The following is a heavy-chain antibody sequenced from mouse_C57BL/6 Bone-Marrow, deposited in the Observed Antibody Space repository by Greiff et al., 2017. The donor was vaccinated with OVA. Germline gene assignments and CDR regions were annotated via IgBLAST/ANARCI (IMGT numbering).Heavy chain of an antibody. V-gene: IGHV5-4*01. CDR3: ARDGGTFDY. D-gene: IGHD3-3*01. Sequence: VQLKESGGGLVKPGGSLKLSCAASGFTFSSYAMSWVRQTPEKRLEWVATISDGGSYTYYPDNVKGRFTISRDNAKNNLYLQMSHLKSEDTAMYYCARDGGTFDYWGQGTTLTVSS. J-gene: IGHJ2*01. CDR2: ISDGGSYT. CDR1: GFTFSSYA.